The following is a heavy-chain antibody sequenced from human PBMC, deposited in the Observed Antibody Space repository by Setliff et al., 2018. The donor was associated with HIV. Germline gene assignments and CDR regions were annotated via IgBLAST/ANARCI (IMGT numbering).Heavy chain of an antibody. CDR1: GFTFSVYA. V-gene: IGHV3-23*01. CDR3: AKGASLVPRRPHFCYFDY. Sequence: QPGGSLRLSCAASGFTFSVYAMSWFRQAPGKGLEWVSGISGSGSSTYYADSVRGRFTISRDNSKNTLYLQMNSLRAGDTAAYYCAKGASLVPRRPHFCYFDYWGQGALVTVSS. J-gene: IGHJ4*02. D-gene: IGHD3-16*02. CDR2: ISGSGSST.